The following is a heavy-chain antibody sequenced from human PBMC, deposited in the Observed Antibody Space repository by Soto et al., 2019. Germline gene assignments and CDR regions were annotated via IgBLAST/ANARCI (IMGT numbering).Heavy chain of an antibody. CDR1: GFTVSNNY. J-gene: IGHJ6*02. CDR2: IYSGGNT. D-gene: IGHD6-19*01. Sequence: EVQLVESGGGLVQPGGSLRLACAASGFTVSNNYMSWVRQAPGKGLDWVSVIYSGGNTHYADSVKGRFTISRDISKSTLDLQMNSLRAEDTAVYYCAREAEHMGLGMDFWGRGITVTVS. CDR3: AREAEHMGLGMDF. V-gene: IGHV3-66*01.